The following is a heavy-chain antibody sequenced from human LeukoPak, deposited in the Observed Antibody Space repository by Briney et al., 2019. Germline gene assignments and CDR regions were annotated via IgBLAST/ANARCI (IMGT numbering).Heavy chain of an antibody. J-gene: IGHJ5*02. CDR3: ARGRYYGSGSYGWFDP. D-gene: IGHD3-10*01. CDR1: GYTFTGYY. V-gene: IGHV1-2*04. Sequence: GASVKVSCKASGYTFTGYYMHWVRQAPGHGLEWMGWINPNSGGTNYAQKFQGWVTMTRDTSISTAYMELSRLRSDDTAVYYCARGRYYGSGSYGWFDPWGQGTLVTVSS. CDR2: INPNSGGT.